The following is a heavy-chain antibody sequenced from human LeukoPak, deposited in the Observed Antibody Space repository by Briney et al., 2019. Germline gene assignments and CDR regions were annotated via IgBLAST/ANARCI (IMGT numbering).Heavy chain of an antibody. CDR3: ARTYDSSVDY. D-gene: IGHD3-22*01. CDR1: GFTFSSYE. V-gene: IGHV4-39*07. CDR2: IYYSGST. J-gene: IGHJ4*02. Sequence: PGGSLRLSCAASGFTFSSYEMNWVRQPPGKGLEWIGSIYYSGSTYYNPSLKSRVTISVDTSKNQFSLKLSSVTAADTAVYYCARTYDSSVDYWGQGTLVTVSS.